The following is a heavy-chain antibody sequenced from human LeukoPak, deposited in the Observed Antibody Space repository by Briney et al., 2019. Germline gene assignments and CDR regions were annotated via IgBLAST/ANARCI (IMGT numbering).Heavy chain of an antibody. CDR1: GFTFGDYY. CDR3: ARDRIAAHYYYYYYGMDV. Sequence: GGSLRLSCAASGFTFGDYYMSWIRQAPGKGLEWVSYISSSGSTIYYADSVKGRFTISRDNAKNSLYLQMNSLRAEDTAVYYCARDRIAAHYYYYYYGMDVWGQGTTVTVSS. V-gene: IGHV3-11*01. CDR2: ISSSGSTI. J-gene: IGHJ6*02. D-gene: IGHD6-13*01.